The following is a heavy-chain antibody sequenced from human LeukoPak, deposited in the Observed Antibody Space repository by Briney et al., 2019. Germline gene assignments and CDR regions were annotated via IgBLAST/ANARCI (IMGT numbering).Heavy chain of an antibody. Sequence: PGGSLRLSCAASGFTFSTYGMHWVRQAPGKGLEWVAVFQYDGTNKYYADSVKGRFTISRDNSKNTLYLQMDSLRPEDTAVYYCAKVKAGYRNAWIFDYWGQGARVTVSS. CDR2: FQYDGTNK. CDR3: AKVKAGYRNAWIFDY. CDR1: GFTFSTYG. D-gene: IGHD6-13*01. V-gene: IGHV3-30*02. J-gene: IGHJ4*02.